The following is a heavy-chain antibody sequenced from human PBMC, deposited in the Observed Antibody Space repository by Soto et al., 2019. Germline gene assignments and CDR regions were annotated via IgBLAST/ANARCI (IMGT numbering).Heavy chain of an antibody. V-gene: IGHV1-2*04. CDR1: GYTFTGYY. D-gene: IGHD1-1*01. Sequence: EASVKVSCKASGYTFTGYYMHWVRQAPGQGLEWMGWINPNSGGTNYAQKFQGWVTMTRDTSISTAYMELSSLRSEDTAVYYCAREEVTNWNDDVWDYWGQGTLVTVSS. CDR3: AREEVTNWNDDVWDY. CDR2: INPNSGGT. J-gene: IGHJ4*02.